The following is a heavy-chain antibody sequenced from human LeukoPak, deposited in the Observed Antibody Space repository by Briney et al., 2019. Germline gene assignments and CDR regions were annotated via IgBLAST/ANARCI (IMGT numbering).Heavy chain of an antibody. J-gene: IGHJ4*02. Sequence: WGSLRLSCAASGFTVSSNYMSWVRQAPGKGPEWVSVIYSGGSTYYADSVKGRFTISRDNSKNTLYLQMNSLRSEDTAVYYCARAGYGDYDTSGVDYWGQGTLVTVSS. D-gene: IGHD4-17*01. CDR1: GFTVSSNY. V-gene: IGHV3-53*05. CDR2: IYSGGST. CDR3: ARAGYGDYDTSGVDY.